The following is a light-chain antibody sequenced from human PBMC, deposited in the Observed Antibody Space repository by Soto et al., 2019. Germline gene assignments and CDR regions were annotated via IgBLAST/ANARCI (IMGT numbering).Light chain of an antibody. Sequence: QSVLTQPASVSGPPGQSITISCTGTSSDVGAYNYVSWYQQHPGKAPKLMIYAVSNRPSGVSNRFSGFKSGNTASLTISGLQAEDEADYHCSSYISRSTLVFGSGTKVTGL. CDR1: SSDVGAYNY. CDR3: SSYISRSTLV. J-gene: IGLJ1*01. CDR2: AVS. V-gene: IGLV2-14*01.